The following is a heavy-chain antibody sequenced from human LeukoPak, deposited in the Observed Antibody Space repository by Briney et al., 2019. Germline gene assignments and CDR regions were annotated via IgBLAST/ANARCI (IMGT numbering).Heavy chain of an antibody. D-gene: IGHD3-10*01. CDR2: IYPGDSDT. CDR1: GFSFTNYW. Sequence: GESLKISCKGSGFSFTNYWIGWVRQLPGKGLEWMGIIYPGDSDTRYSPSFRGQVTFSVDKSINTAYLQWSSLKASDTAMYYCAFGGLGVRPFIPAEYLLHWGQGTLVTVSS. CDR3: AFGGLGVRPFIPAEYLLH. V-gene: IGHV5-51*01. J-gene: IGHJ1*01.